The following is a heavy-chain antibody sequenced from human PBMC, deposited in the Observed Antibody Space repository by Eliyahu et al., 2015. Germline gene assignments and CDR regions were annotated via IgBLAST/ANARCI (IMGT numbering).Heavy chain of an antibody. CDR2: INPSGGST. J-gene: IGHJ5*02. CDR3: AREEITGSVWFDP. D-gene: IGHD3-16*01. V-gene: IGHV1-46*01. CDR1: GXTFTSYY. Sequence: QVQLVQSGAEVKKPGASVKVSCKAXGXTFTSYYMHWVRQAPGQGLEWMGIINPSGGSTSYAXKFXGRVTMTRDTSTSTVYLELSSLRSEDTAVYYCAREEITGSVWFDPWGQGTLVTVSS.